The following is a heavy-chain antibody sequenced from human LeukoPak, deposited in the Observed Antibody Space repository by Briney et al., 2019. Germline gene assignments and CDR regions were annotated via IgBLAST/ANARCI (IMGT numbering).Heavy chain of an antibody. CDR2: ISSSGSTI. V-gene: IGHV3-11*01. Sequence: GGSLRLSCAASGFTFCDYYMSWIRQAPGKGREWVSYISSSGSTIYYADSVKARFTISRDNAKNSLYLQMNSLRAEDTAVYYCAGSTWYDSSGYYYWGQGTLVTVSS. CDR1: GFTFCDYY. D-gene: IGHD3-22*01. CDR3: AGSTWYDSSGYYY. J-gene: IGHJ4*02.